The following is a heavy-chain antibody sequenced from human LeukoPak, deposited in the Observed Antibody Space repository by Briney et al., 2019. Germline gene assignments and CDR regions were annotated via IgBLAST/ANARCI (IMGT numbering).Heavy chain of an antibody. V-gene: IGHV4-39*07. CDR2: IYHSGST. CDR1: GGSISSSSYY. J-gene: IGHJ4*02. D-gene: IGHD3-22*01. CDR3: ARAHYYDSSGYCDY. Sequence: SETLSLTCTVSGGSISSSSYYWGWIRQPPGKGLEWIGTIYHSGSTYYNPSLESRVTISVDTSKNQFSLKLSSVTAADTAVYYCARAHYYDSSGYCDYWGQGTLVTVSS.